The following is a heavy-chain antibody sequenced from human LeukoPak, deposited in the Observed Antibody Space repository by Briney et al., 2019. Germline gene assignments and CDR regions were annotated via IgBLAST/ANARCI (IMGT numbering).Heavy chain of an antibody. D-gene: IGHD1-26*01. V-gene: IGHV3-30-3*01. J-gene: IGHJ4*02. CDR3: AKDQGHYGGSYDY. CDR2: ISYDGSNK. Sequence: GGSLRLSCAASGFTFSSYAMHWVRQAPGKGLEWVAVISYDGSNKYYADSVKGRFTISRDNSKNTLYLQMNSLRAEGTAVYYCAKDQGHYGGSYDYWGQGTLVTVSS. CDR1: GFTFSSYA.